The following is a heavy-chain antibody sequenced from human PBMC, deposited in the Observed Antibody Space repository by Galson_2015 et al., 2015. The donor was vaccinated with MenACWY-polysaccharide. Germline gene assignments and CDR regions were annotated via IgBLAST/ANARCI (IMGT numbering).Heavy chain of an antibody. CDR1: GYSFTSYW. Sequence: QSGAEVKKPGESLKISCKGSGYSFTSYWIGWVRQMPGKGLEWMGIIYPGDSDTRYSPSFQGQATISADKSISTAYLQWSSLKASDTAMYYCARSSNSYYYDSSGYLGFDIWGQGTMVTVSS. CDR3: ARSSNSYYYDSSGYLGFDI. D-gene: IGHD3-22*01. CDR2: IYPGDSDT. V-gene: IGHV5-51*03. J-gene: IGHJ3*02.